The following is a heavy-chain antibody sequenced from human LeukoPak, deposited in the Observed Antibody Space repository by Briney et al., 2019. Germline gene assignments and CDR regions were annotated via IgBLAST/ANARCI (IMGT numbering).Heavy chain of an antibody. V-gene: IGHV5-51*01. D-gene: IGHD3-10*01. CDR2: IYPGDSDT. CDR3: ARRYYGSGPSLSYYFDY. Sequence: GESLKISCKGSGYSFTSYWIGWVRQMPGKGLEWMGIIYPGDSDTRYSPSFQGQVTISADKSISTAYLQWSSLKASDTAMYYCARRYYGSGPSLSYYFDYWGQGTLVTVSS. CDR1: GYSFTSYW. J-gene: IGHJ4*02.